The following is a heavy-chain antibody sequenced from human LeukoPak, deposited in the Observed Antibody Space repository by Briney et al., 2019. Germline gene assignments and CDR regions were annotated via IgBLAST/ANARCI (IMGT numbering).Heavy chain of an antibody. CDR1: GGSISSGDYY. CDR2: IYYSGST. V-gene: IGHV4-61*08. CDR3: ARATRGYYDILTGYLSEGHYFDY. Sequence: SETLSLTCTVSGGSISSGDYYWSWIRQPPGKGLEWIGYIYYSGSTNYNPSLKSRVTISVDTSKNQFSLKLSSVTAADTAVYYCARATRGYYDILTGYLSEGHYFDYWGQGTLVTVSS. J-gene: IGHJ4*02. D-gene: IGHD3-9*01.